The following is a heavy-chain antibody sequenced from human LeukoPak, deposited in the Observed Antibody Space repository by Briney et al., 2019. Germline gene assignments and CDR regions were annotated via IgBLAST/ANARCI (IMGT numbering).Heavy chain of an antibody. CDR1: GGSISSYF. J-gene: IGHJ4*02. Sequence: SETLSPTCTVSGGSISSYFWSWVRQSPGKGLEWIGRIYTSGSTNYNPSLKSRVTMSVDTSKNQFSLKLSSVTAADTAVYYCARGEYSSFDYWGQGTLVTVSS. D-gene: IGHD5-18*01. CDR2: IYTSGST. CDR3: ARGEYSSFDY. V-gene: IGHV4-4*07.